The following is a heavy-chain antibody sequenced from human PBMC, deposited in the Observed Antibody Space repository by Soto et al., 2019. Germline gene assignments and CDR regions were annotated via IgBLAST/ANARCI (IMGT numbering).Heavy chain of an antibody. Sequence: EVQLLESGGGLVQPGGSLRLSCTASGFTFSSYAMSWVRQAPGKGLEWVSGVSGSGYNTYYADSVEGRFTISRDNSKNTLYLQMNSLRAEDTTVYYCAKDPHSWGQGTLVTVSS. CDR2: VSGSGYNT. V-gene: IGHV3-23*01. CDR3: AKDPHS. CDR1: GFTFSSYA. J-gene: IGHJ4*02.